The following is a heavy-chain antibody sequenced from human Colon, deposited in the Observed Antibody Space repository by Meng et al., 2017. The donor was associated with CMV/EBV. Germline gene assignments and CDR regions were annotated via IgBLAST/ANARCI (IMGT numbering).Heavy chain of an antibody. CDR3: AKDRRPYSSGWEDFDF. J-gene: IGHJ4*01. D-gene: IGHD6-19*01. V-gene: IGHV3-30*02. CDR1: LTFSQHG. CDR2: IRYDGDNI. Sequence: LTFSQHGMHWVRQDPGKGLEWVAFIRYDGDNIYYTDSVKGRFTISRDNFKNTLYLQMNSLRAEDSAIFYCAKDRRPYSSGWEDFDFWGQGTLVTVSS.